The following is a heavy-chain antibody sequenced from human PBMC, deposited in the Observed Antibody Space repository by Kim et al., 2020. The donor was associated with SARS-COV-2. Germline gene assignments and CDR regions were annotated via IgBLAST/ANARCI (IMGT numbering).Heavy chain of an antibody. D-gene: IGHD6-13*01. J-gene: IGHJ6*02. CDR3: ARASSMDV. Sequence: RGNTGYAQKFQGRVTMTRNTSISTAYMELNSLRSEDTAVYYCARASSMDVWGQGTTVTVSS. V-gene: IGHV1-8*01. CDR2: RGNT.